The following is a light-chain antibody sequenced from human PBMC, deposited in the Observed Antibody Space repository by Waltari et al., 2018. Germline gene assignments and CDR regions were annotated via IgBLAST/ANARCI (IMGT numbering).Light chain of an antibody. V-gene: IGKV1-5*03. J-gene: IGKJ1*01. CDR3: QQYRNLWT. CDR1: QSLSNC. Sequence: DIKMTQSPSTLSASVGDRVTITCRDSQSLSNCLAWYRQKPGKAPKVLIYKASTLESGVPSRFSGSGSGTEFTLTISSLQPDDFATYYCQQYRNLWTFGQGTKVEIK. CDR2: KAS.